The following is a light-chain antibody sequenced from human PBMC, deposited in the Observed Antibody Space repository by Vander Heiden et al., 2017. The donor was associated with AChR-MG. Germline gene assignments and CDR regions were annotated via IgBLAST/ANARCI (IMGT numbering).Light chain of an antibody. CDR2: LGS. V-gene: IGKV2-28*01. Sequence: DIVMTQSLLSLPVTPGEPASISCRSSQSLLYSNGYNYLDWYLQKPGQSPQLLIYLGSNRASGVPDRFSGSGSGTDFTLKISRVEAEDVGVYYCRQALQTPRTFGQGTKLEIK. CDR3: RQALQTPRT. CDR1: QSLLYSNGYNY. J-gene: IGKJ2*01.